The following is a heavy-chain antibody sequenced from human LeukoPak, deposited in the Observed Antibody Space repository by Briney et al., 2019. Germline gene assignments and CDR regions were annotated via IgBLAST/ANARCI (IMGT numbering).Heavy chain of an antibody. CDR2: IYHGGGA. D-gene: IGHD2-21*02. J-gene: IGHJ4*02. CDR1: GFSISSDYY. Sequence: SETLSLTCAVSGFSISSDYYWGWIRQPPGKGLEWIGSIYHGGGAYYTPSLKSRVTISVDTSKNQFSLKLNSVTAADTATYYCARLCQVTTCAKFEYWGQGILVTVAS. CDR3: ARLCQVTTCAKFEY. V-gene: IGHV4-38-2*01.